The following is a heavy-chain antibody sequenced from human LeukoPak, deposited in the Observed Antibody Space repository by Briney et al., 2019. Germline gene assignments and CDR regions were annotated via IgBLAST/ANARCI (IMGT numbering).Heavy chain of an antibody. J-gene: IGHJ4*02. CDR1: GVTSRYYN. CDR2: ISGSGNVI. D-gene: IGHD6-19*01. V-gene: IGHV3-48*02. CDR3: ARPAGYSSGWYEY. Sequence: PGGSLRLSSAASGVTSRYYNMNGGCPGLGERLWWVSYISGSGNVIYYADSVRGRFTISRDNAKNSLYLQMNSLRDEDTAVYYCARPAGYSSGWYEYWGQGTLVTVSS.